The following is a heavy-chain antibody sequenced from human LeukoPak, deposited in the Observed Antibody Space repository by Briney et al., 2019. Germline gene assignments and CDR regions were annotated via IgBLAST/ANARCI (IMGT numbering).Heavy chain of an antibody. CDR2: INPNSGGT. Sequence: EASVKVSCKASGYTFTGCYMHWVRQAPGQGLEWMGWINPNSGGTNYAQKFQGRLTLTRDTSISTAYMELSSLRSDDTAVYYCARDMPIAMTGPTKNWFEPWGQGTLVIVSS. V-gene: IGHV1-2*02. CDR1: GYTFTGCY. CDR3: ARDMPIAMTGPTKNWFEP. D-gene: IGHD6-19*01. J-gene: IGHJ5*02.